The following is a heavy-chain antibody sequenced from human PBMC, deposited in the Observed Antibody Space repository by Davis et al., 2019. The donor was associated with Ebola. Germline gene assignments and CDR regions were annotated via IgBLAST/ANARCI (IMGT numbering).Heavy chain of an antibody. J-gene: IGHJ5*02. CDR1: GFTFSSYW. Sequence: GESLKISCAASGFTFSSYWMSWVRQAPGKGLEWVANIKQGGDERYYVDSVKGRFIISRDDAKNSLYLQMNGLRAEDTAVYYCVRVYSGSYDPWGQGTLVTVSS. D-gene: IGHD1-26*01. CDR3: VRVYSGSYDP. CDR2: IKQGGDER. V-gene: IGHV3-7*01.